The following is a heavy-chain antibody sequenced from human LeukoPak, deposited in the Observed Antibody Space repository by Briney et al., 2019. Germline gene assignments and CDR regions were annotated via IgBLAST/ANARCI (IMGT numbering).Heavy chain of an antibody. V-gene: IGHV1-18*01. J-gene: IGHJ6*03. CDR2: ISAYNGNT. Sequence: ASVKVSCKASGYTFTSYGISWVRQAPGQGLEWMGWISAYNGNTNYAQKLQGRVTMTTDTSTSTAYMELRSLRSDDTAVYYCARRGVRGAKAYYYYMDVWGKGTTVTVSS. CDR1: GYTFTSYG. CDR3: ARRGVRGAKAYYYYMDV. D-gene: IGHD3-10*01.